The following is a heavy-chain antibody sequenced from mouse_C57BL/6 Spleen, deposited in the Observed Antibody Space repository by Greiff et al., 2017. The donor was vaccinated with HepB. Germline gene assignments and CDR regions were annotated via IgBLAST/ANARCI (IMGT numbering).Heavy chain of an antibody. CDR2: ISTYYGDA. V-gene: IGHV1-67*01. J-gene: IGHJ2*01. D-gene: IGHD2-4*01. CDR3: ARRLRRPVYFDY. Sequence: QVHVKQSGPELVRPGVSVKISCKGSGYTFTDYAMHWVKQSHAKSLEWIGVISTYYGDASYNQKFKDKATMTVDKSSSTAYMELARLTSEDSAVYYCARRLRRPVYFDYWGQGTTLTVSS. CDR1: GYTFTDYA.